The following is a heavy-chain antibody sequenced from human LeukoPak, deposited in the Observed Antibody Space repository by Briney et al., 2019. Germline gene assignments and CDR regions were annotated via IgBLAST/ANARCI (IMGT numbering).Heavy chain of an antibody. CDR1: GFTFSSYG. V-gene: IGHV3-30*02. J-gene: IGHJ4*02. Sequence: GGSLRLSCAASGFTFSSYGMHWVRQAPGKGLEWVAFIRYDGSNKYCGDFVEGRFTISRDNSKSTLYLQMSSLRAEDTAVYYCANTIWNDERAFGYWGQGTLVTVSS. D-gene: IGHD1-1*01. CDR2: IRYDGSNK. CDR3: ANTIWNDERAFGY.